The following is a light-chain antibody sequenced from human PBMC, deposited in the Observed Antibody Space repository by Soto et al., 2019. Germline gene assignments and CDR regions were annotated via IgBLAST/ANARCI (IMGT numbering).Light chain of an antibody. CDR1: QTISSW. J-gene: IGKJ1*01. V-gene: IGKV1-5*03. Sequence: DIQMTQSPSTLSGSVGDRVTITCRASQTISSWLAWYQQKPGKAPKLLIYKASTLKSGVPSRFSGSGSGTDFTLTISSLQAEDFATYYCQQLSTYPSTFGQGTKVDIK. CDR3: QQLSTYPST. CDR2: KAS.